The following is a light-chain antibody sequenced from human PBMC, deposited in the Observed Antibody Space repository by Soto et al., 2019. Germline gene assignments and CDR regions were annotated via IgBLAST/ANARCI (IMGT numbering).Light chain of an antibody. J-gene: IGKJ4*01. CDR3: QQYGPLPLT. CDR2: GTS. Sequence: EVVLTQSPGTLSLSPGERATLSCRASQSVDSNYLAWYQQKPGQAPRLLIYGTSSRATGIPDRFSGSGSGTDFSLTISRLDPEDFAVYYCQQYGPLPLTFGGGTKVEI. V-gene: IGKV3-20*01. CDR1: QSVDSNY.